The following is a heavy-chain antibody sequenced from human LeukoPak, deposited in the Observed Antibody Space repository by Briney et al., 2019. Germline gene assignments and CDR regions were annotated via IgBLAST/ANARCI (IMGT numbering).Heavy chain of an antibody. J-gene: IGHJ4*02. D-gene: IGHD5-18*01. CDR2: IYYSGST. V-gene: IGHV4-59*01. CDR1: GGSISSYY. CDR3: ARGIRGYSYGGTFDY. Sequence: SETLSLTCTVSGGSISSYYWSWIRQPPWKGLEWIGYIYYSGSTNYNPSLKSRVTISVDTSKNQFSLKLSSVTAADTAVYYCARGIRGYSYGGTFDYWGQGTLVTVSS.